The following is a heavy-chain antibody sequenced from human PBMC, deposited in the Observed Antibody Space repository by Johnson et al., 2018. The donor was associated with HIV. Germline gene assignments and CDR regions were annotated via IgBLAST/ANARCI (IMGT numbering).Heavy chain of an antibody. CDR1: GFTFSSYA. V-gene: IGHV3-23*04. D-gene: IGHD3-9*01. CDR2: ISGSGGTI. J-gene: IGHJ3*02. Sequence: VQLVESGGGLVQPGGSLRLSCAASGFTFSSYAMSWVRQAPGKGLEWVSAISGSGGTIYYADSVKGRFTISRDNAKNSLYLQMNSLRAEDTAVYYCARGGYYDILTGYYALAAFDIWGQGTMVTVSS. CDR3: ARGGYYDILTGYYALAAFDI.